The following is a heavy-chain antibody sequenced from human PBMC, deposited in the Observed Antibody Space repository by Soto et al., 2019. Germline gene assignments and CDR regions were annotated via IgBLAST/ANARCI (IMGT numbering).Heavy chain of an antibody. Sequence: GGSLRLSCAASGFTFSSYGMHWVRQAPGKGLEWVAVIWYDGSNKYYADSVKGRFTISRDNSKNTLYLQMNSLRAEDTAVYYFARAPDDFWSCYSLPYVDYWGQGTLVTVSS. V-gene: IGHV3-33*01. CDR2: IWYDGSNK. D-gene: IGHD3-3*01. CDR1: GFTFSSYG. J-gene: IGHJ4*02. CDR3: ARAPDDFWSCYSLPYVDY.